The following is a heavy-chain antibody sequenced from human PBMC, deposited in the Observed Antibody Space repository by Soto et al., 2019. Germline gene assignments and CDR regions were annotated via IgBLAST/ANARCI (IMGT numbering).Heavy chain of an antibody. CDR3: ARSTLLWDAFDI. CDR2: ISSNGGST. D-gene: IGHD3-10*01. V-gene: IGHV3-64*01. Sequence: EVQLVESGGGLVQPGGSLRLSCAVSGFTFSSHAMHWVRQAPGKGLEYVSAISSNGGSTYYANSVKGRFTISRDNSKNTLYLQMGSVRAEDMAVYYCARSTLLWDAFDIWGQGTMVTVSS. CDR1: GFTFSSHA. J-gene: IGHJ3*02.